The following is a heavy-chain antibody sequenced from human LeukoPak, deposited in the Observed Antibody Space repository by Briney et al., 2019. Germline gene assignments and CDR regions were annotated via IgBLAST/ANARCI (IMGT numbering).Heavy chain of an antibody. CDR2: VNWSGGST. V-gene: IGHV3-20*03. J-gene: IGHJ4*02. Sequence: GVSLRLSYAASGFTFDDYVMSWVRHALGKGLELVSSVNWSGGSTAYADSVKGRFTISRDNAKNSLYLQMNSLRAEDTALYYCTRGSGSYLDYWGQGTLVTVSS. D-gene: IGHD1-26*01. CDR3: TRGSGSYLDY. CDR1: GFTFDDYV.